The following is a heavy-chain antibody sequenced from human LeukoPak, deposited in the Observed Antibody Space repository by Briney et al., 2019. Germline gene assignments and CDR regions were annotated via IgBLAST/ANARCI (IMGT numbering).Heavy chain of an antibody. J-gene: IGHJ4*02. CDR1: GGSISSYY. CDR2: ISYSGST. D-gene: IGHD6-13*01. CDR3: ARDSYSSSWYHVFDY. Sequence: SETLSLTCTVSGGSISSYYWSWIRQPPGKGLEWIGYISYSGSTNYNPSLKSRVTMSLDTSKNHFSLRLTSVTAADTAVYYCARDSYSSSWYHVFDYWGQGTLVTVSS. V-gene: IGHV4-59*01.